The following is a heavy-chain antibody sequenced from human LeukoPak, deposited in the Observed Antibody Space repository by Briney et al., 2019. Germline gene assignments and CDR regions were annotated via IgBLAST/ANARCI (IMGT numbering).Heavy chain of an antibody. J-gene: IGHJ3*02. Sequence: ASVKVSCKASGYTFTGYYMHWVRQAPGQGLEWMGWINPNSGGTNYAQKFQGRVTMTRDMSISTAYMELSRLRSDDTAVYYCARTRESGYDFINIWGQGTMVTVSS. CDR1: GYTFTGYY. D-gene: IGHD5-12*01. V-gene: IGHV1-2*02. CDR2: INPNSGGT. CDR3: ARTRESGYDFINI.